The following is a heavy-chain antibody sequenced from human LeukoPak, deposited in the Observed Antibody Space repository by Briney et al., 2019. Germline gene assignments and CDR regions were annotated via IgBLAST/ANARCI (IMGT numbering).Heavy chain of an antibody. D-gene: IGHD6-13*01. J-gene: IGHJ4*02. CDR2: INPNSGDT. CDR1: AYRFIGSY. V-gene: IGHV1-2*02. CDR3: ARVSSSWSFDY. Sequence: ASVKVSCKASAYRFIGSYIHWVRQAPGQGLEWMGWINPNSGDTGYADKFQGRVTMTRDKSMNTAYMELSGLRSEDTAVYYCARVSSSWSFDYWGQGTLVTVSS.